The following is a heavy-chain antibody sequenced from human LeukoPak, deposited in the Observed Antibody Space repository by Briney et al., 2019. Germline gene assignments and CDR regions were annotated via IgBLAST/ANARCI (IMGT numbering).Heavy chain of an antibody. Sequence: GGSLRLSCAASGFTFSSFGMHWVRQAPGKGPEWMAVVSYDGSKKFYRDSVKGRFTISRDNSKNTVYLQMNSLRAEDTAVYYCARDRGSRYCSGGSCTPYYFDYWGQGTLVTVSS. J-gene: IGHJ4*02. V-gene: IGHV3-30*03. CDR3: ARDRGSRYCSGGSCTPYYFDY. CDR1: GFTFSSFG. CDR2: VSYDGSKK. D-gene: IGHD2-15*01.